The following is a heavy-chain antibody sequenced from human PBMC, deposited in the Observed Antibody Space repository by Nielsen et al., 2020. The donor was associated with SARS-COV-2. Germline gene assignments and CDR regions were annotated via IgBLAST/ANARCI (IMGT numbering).Heavy chain of an antibody. CDR2: INVLGST. Sequence: SETLSLTCAVYGGSFSGYYWNWIRQSPGKGLEWIGEINVLGSTNYNPSLKGRVAISADMSRNHFSLQLSSVTAADTAVYYCASVSWSSEMAYYMDVWGKGTTVTVSS. J-gene: IGHJ6*03. CDR3: ASVSWSSEMAYYMDV. D-gene: IGHD5-24*01. V-gene: IGHV4-34*01. CDR1: GGSFSGYY.